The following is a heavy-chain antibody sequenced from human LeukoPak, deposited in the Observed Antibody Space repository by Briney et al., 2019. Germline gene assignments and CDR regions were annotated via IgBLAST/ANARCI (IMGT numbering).Heavy chain of an antibody. D-gene: IGHD3-10*01. CDR2: INHSGST. J-gene: IGHJ6*02. CDR3: ARCVLLWFGAVHYGMDV. V-gene: IGHV4-34*01. Sequence: PSETLSLTCAVYGGSFSGYYWSWIRQPPGKGLEWIGEINHSGSTNYNPSLKSRVTISVDTSKNQFSLKLSSVTAADTAVYYCARCVLLWFGAVHYGMDVWGQGTTVTVSS. CDR1: GGSFSGYY.